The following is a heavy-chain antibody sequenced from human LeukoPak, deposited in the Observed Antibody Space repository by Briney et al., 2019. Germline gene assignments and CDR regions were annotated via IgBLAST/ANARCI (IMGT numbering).Heavy chain of an antibody. CDR1: GGSFSGYY. J-gene: IGHJ3*02. Sequence: PSETLSLTCAVYGGSFSGYYWSWIRQPPGKGLEWIGEINHSGSTNYNPSLKSRVTISVDTSKNQFSLKLSSVTAADTAVYYCARARRWLQLFRDAFDIWGQGTMVTVSS. CDR2: INHSGST. V-gene: IGHV4-34*01. CDR3: ARARRWLQLFRDAFDI. D-gene: IGHD5-24*01.